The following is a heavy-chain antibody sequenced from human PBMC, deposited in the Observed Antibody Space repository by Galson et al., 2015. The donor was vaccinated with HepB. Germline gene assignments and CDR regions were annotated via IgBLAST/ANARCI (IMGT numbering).Heavy chain of an antibody. CDR1: GFTFDDYA. CDR3: AKSYDSSGYLGH. J-gene: IGHJ4*02. CDR2: ISWDGGST. Sequence: SLRLSCAASGFTFDDYAMHWVRQAPGKGLEWVSLISWDGGSTYYADSVKGQFTISRDNSKNSLYLQMNSLRAEDTALYYCAKSYDSSGYLGHWGQGTLVTVSS. D-gene: IGHD3-22*01. V-gene: IGHV3-43D*03.